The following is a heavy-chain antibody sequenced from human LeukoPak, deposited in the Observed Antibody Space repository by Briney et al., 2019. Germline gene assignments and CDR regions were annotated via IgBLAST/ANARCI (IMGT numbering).Heavy chain of an antibody. V-gene: IGHV1-2*02. CDR2: INPNSGGT. CDR1: GYTFTGYY. J-gene: IGHJ4*02. D-gene: IGHD3-10*01. Sequence: ASVKVSCKASGYTFTGYYMHWVRQAPGQGLEWMGWINPNSGGTNYAQKFQGRVTMTRDTSISTAYMELSRLRSDDTAVYYCARVHMVRGVIWNYFDHWGQGTLVTVSS. CDR3: ARVHMVRGVIWNYFDH.